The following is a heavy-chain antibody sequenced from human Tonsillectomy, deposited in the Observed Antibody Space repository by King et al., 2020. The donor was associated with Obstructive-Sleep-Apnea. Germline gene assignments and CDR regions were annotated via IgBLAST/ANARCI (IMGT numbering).Heavy chain of an antibody. J-gene: IGHJ4*02. CDR2: IYHSGST. D-gene: IGHD3-22*01. CDR3: ARDYYYDSSGYYVDY. Sequence: QLQESGPGLVKPSETLSLTCTVSGYSISSGYYWGWIRQPPGKGLEWIGSIYHSGSTYYNPSLKSRVTISIDTSKNQFSLKLSSVTAADTAVYYCARDYYYDSSGYYVDYCGPGTLVTVS. CDR1: GYSISSGYY. V-gene: IGHV4-38-2*02.